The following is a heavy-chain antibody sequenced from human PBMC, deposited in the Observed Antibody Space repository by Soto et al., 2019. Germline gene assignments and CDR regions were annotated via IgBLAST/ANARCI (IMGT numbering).Heavy chain of an antibody. CDR3: ARHRNWLQSPTYLDL. V-gene: IGHV3-74*01. Sequence: GGSLRLSCAASGFTFSSYWMHWVRQAPGKGLVWVSRINSDGSTTSYADSVKGRFIISVDTSKIQFSLKLSSVTAADTAVYYCARHRNWLQSPTYLDLWGPGTLVTVSS. CDR2: INSDGSTT. D-gene: IGHD5-12*01. CDR1: GFTFSSYW. J-gene: IGHJ4*02.